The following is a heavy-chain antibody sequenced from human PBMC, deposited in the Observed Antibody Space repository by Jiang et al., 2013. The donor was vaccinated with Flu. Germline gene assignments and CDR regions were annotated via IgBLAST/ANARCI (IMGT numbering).Heavy chain of an antibody. Sequence: GSLRLSCAASGFTFSSYEMNWVRQAPGKGLEWVSYISSSGSTIYYADSVKGRFTISRDNAKNSLYLQMNSLRAEDTAVYYCARRHYYDSSGYEEDAFDIWGQGTMVTVSS. J-gene: IGHJ3*02. D-gene: IGHD3-22*01. CDR1: GFTFSSYE. V-gene: IGHV3-48*03. CDR3: ARRHYYDSSGYEEDAFDI. CDR2: ISSSGSTI.